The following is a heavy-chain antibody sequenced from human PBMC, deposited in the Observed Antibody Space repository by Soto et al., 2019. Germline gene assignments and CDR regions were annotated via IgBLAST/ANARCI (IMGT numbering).Heavy chain of an antibody. CDR2: ISAYNGNT. D-gene: IGHD3-22*01. V-gene: IGHV1-18*04. CDR3: AIAVYYYDSSGLGY. Sequence: ASVKVSCKASGYTFTSYGISWVRQAPGQGLEWMGWISAYNGNTNYAQKLQGRVTMTTDTSTSTAYMELRSLRSDDTAVYYCAIAVYYYDSSGLGYGGQGKLVTV. J-gene: IGHJ4*02. CDR1: GYTFTSYG.